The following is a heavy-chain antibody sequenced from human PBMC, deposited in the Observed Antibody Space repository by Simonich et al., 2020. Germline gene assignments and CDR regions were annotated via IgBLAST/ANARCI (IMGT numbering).Heavy chain of an antibody. CDR3: AKDLGERITMIVVVIDAFDI. CDR1: GFTFSSYA. J-gene: IGHJ3*02. CDR2: IRGSGGRT. D-gene: IGHD3-22*01. V-gene: IGHV3-23*01. Sequence: GGGLVQPGGSLRLSCAASGFTFSSYAMSWVRQAPGKGLEWVSAIRGSGGRTYYADSVKGRFTISRDNSKNTLYLQMNSLRAEDTAVYYCAKDLGERITMIVVVIDAFDIWDQGTMVTVSS.